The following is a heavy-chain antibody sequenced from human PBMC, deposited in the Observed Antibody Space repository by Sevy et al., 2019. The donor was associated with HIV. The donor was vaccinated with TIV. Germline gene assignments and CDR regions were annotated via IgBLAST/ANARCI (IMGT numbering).Heavy chain of an antibody. CDR3: ARDLRDCSSTSCERVGMDV. Sequence: ASVKVSCKASGYTFTGYYMHWVRQAPGQGLEWMGWINPNSGGTNYSQKFQGRVTMTRDTSISTAYMELSRLRSDETAVYYCARDLRDCSSTSCERVGMDVWGQGTTVTVSS. D-gene: IGHD2-2*01. V-gene: IGHV1-2*02. J-gene: IGHJ6*02. CDR2: INPNSGGT. CDR1: GYTFTGYY.